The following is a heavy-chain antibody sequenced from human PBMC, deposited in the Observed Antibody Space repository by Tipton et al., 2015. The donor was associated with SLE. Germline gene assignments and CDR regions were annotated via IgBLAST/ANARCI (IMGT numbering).Heavy chain of an antibody. CDR2: TLPMFGTA. V-gene: IGHV1-69*05. CDR3: ARGDCTTTSCRFDH. D-gene: IGHD2-2*01. J-gene: IGHJ4*02. CDR1: GDTLSSFA. Sequence: QLVQSGAEVKRPGSSVKVSCKASGDTLSSFAIGWVRQAPGQGLEWMGGTLPMFGTADYAQRFQGRVTITTDESTSTAYMELSSLRSEDTAMYYCARGDCTTTSCRFDHWGQGTPVTVSS.